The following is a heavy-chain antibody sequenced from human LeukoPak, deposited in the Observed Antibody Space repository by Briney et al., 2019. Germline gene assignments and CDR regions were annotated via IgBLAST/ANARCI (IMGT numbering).Heavy chain of an antibody. CDR2: ISSSSSSM. D-gene: IGHD6-19*01. Sequence: GASPRLSCAASGFTFSTYSMNWVRQAPGKGLEWVSYISSSSSSMYYADSVKGRFTISRDNAKNSLYLQMNSLRAEDTAVYYCATNSASYGGFWGQGTLVTVSS. CDR3: ATNSASYGGF. CDR1: GFTFSTYS. V-gene: IGHV3-48*01. J-gene: IGHJ4*02.